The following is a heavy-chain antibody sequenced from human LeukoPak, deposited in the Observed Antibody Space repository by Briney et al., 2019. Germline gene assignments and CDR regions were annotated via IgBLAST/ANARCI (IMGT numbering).Heavy chain of an antibody. J-gene: IGHJ4*02. D-gene: IGHD3-9*01. CDR3: VRAYDILTGPEY. CDR2: IWYDGSNK. Sequence: GGSLRLSCAASGFTFSSYGMHWVRQAPGKGLEWVAVIWYDGSNKYYADSVKGRFTISRGNSKNMLYLQMNSLSAEDMAVYYCVRAYDILTGPEYWGQGTLVTVSS. CDR1: GFTFSSYG. V-gene: IGHV3-33*08.